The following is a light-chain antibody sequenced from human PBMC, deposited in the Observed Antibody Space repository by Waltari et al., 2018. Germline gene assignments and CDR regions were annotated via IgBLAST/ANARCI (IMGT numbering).Light chain of an antibody. CDR1: TSDVGGLNF. Sequence: QSALPQPASVSGSPGQPIAISCTGTTSDVGGLNFFSWYQQHPGKAPNLLIYDVTNRPSGGSYRFSGSNSGNTASLTIAGLQAEDEADYYCSSFRSDHTYVFGSGTEVTVL. CDR2: DVT. V-gene: IGLV2-14*03. CDR3: SSFRSDHTYV. J-gene: IGLJ1*01.